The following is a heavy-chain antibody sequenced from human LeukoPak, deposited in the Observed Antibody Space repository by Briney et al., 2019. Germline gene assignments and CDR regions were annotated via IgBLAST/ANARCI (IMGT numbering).Heavy chain of an antibody. CDR3: AAGTGDRYYYYYMDV. CDR2: IIPIFGTA. J-gene: IGHJ6*03. CDR1: GGTFSSYA. Sequence: SVKDSCKASGGTFSSYAISWVRQAPGQGLEWMGRIIPIFGTANYAQKFQGRVTITTDESTSTAYMELSSLRSEDTAVYYCAAGTGDRYYYYYMDVWGKGTTVTVSS. V-gene: IGHV1-69*05. D-gene: IGHD7-27*01.